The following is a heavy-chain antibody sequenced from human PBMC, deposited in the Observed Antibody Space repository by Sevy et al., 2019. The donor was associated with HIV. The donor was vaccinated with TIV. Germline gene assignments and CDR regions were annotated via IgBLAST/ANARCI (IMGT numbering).Heavy chain of an antibody. CDR3: ARLTGGVDSGFQH. D-gene: IGHD3-10*01. J-gene: IGHJ1*01. Sequence: SETLSLTCAVSGGSVSTDNLWSWVRQPPGKGLEWIGQIFHSGTTNYNPSLKSRVTISVDKSKNQFSLRLTSVTAADTAVYYCARLTGGVDSGFQHWGQGTLVTVSS. V-gene: IGHV4-4*02. CDR2: IFHSGTT. CDR1: GGSVSTDNL.